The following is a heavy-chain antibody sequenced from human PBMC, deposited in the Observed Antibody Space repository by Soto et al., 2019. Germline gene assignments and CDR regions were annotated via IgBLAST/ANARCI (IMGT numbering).Heavy chain of an antibody. Sequence: EVQLVESGGGLVQPGGSLRLSCAASGFTFSSFWMAWVRQAPGKGLEWVANIKRDGSENYYVDSVKGRFTISRDNARNSLYLQMNSLRAEDTAVYYCARDGPPVYDSGRFYSTDTNWFDPWGQGTLVTVSS. CDR2: IKRDGSEN. CDR1: GFTFSSFW. D-gene: IGHD3-22*01. J-gene: IGHJ5*02. CDR3: ARDGPPVYDSGRFYSTDTNWFDP. V-gene: IGHV3-7*04.